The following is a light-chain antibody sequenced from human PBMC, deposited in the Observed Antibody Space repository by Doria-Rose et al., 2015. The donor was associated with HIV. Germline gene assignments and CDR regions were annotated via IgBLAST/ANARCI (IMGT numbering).Light chain of an antibody. Sequence: IRLTQSPSSLSASVGDRVTITCRASQGIRNDLGWYQQKPGKAPKLLIFGTSSLQSGVSSRFSGSGSGTDFTLTISSLQPEDFATYYCLQDYSYPRTFGGGTKVEIK. CDR2: GTS. J-gene: IGKJ4*01. V-gene: IGKV1-6*01. CDR1: QGIRND. CDR3: LQDYSYPRT.